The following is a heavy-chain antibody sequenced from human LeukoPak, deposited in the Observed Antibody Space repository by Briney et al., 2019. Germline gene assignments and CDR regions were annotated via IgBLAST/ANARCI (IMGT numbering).Heavy chain of an antibody. V-gene: IGHV4-61*02. CDR3: ARGGGATRIDY. CDR2: IYTSGST. CDR1: GDSIRSCTYY. J-gene: IGHJ4*02. Sequence: SQTLSLTCSVSGDSIRSCTYYWSWIRQPAGKGLEWIGRIYTSGSTSYNPSLKSRVTISVDTSKSQFSLKLTSVTAADTAVYYCARGGGATRIDYWGQGTLVTVSS. D-gene: IGHD5-12*01.